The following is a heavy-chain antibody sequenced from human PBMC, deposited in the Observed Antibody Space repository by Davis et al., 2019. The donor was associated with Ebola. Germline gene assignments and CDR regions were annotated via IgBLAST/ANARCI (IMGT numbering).Heavy chain of an antibody. CDR1: GGSISSSSYY. CDR3: ARRIAARPDCFDP. V-gene: IGHV4-39*01. Sequence: MPSEPLSLTCTVPGGSISSSSYYWGWIRQPPGKGLVWIGSIFYSGNTYYNPSLKSRVTMSVDTPKNQFSLRLSSVTAADTAVYYCARRIAARPDCFDPWGQGTLVTVSS. CDR2: IFYSGNT. D-gene: IGHD6-6*01. J-gene: IGHJ5*02.